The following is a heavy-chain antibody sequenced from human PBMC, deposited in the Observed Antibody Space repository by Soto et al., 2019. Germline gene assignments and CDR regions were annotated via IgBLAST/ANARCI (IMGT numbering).Heavy chain of an antibody. CDR2: IYYSGST. V-gene: IGHV4-59*01. CDR3: ARERIPLQTGYGMDV. D-gene: IGHD2-15*01. J-gene: IGHJ6*02. CDR1: GGSISSYY. Sequence: SETLSLTCTVSGGSISSYYWSWIRQPPGKGLEWIGYIYYSGSTNYNPSLKSRVTISVDTSKNQFSLKLSSVTAADTAVYYCARERIPLQTGYGMDVWGQGTTVTVSS.